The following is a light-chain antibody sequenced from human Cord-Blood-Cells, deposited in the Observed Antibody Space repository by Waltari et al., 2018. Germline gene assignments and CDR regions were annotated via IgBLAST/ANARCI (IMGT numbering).Light chain of an antibody. CDR3: MQSIQLPRT. Sequence: DSVMTQTPLSLSVTPGQPASIPCTSSQSLLHSDGNTYLLWYLQKHGQSPQLLLYEVSNRFSGVPDRFSGSGSGTDFTLKISRVEAEDVGVYYCMQSIQLPRTFGQGTKVEIK. CDR2: EVS. CDR1: QSLLHSDGNTY. V-gene: IGKV2D-29*02. J-gene: IGKJ1*01.